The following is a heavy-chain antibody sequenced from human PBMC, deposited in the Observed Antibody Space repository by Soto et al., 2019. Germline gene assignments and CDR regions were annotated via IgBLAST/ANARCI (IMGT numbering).Heavy chain of an antibody. CDR3: ARDGGEAAAAHPGYGMDV. V-gene: IGHV3-48*03. CDR2: ISSSGSTI. D-gene: IGHD6-13*01. CDR1: GFTFSSYE. Sequence: EVQLVESGGGLVQPGGSLRLSCAASGFTFSSYEMNWVRQAPGKGLEWVSYISSSGSTIYYADSVKGRFTISRDNAKNSLYLQMNSLRAEDTAVYYCARDGGEAAAAHPGYGMDVWGQGTTVTVSS. J-gene: IGHJ6*02.